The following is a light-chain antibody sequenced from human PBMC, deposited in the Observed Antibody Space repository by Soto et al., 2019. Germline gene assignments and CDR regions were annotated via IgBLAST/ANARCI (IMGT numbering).Light chain of an antibody. CDR1: QSVFYSPNNKNY. CDR2: WAS. Sequence: DIVMTQSPESLAVSLGERATINCKSSQSVFYSPNNKNYLAWYQQKPGQPPKLLLYWASTRESGVPDRFSGSGSGTDFTLTISSLQAEDVAVYYCQQYYSDPPLFTFGPGTKVDIK. J-gene: IGKJ3*01. V-gene: IGKV4-1*01. CDR3: QQYYSDPPLFT.